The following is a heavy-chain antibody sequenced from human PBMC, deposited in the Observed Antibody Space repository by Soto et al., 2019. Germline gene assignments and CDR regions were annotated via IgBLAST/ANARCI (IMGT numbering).Heavy chain of an antibody. CDR1: GFTFSSYA. CDR3: VKATPIAVAEGVEKFDY. CDR2: ISSNGGST. Sequence: GGSLRLSCSASGFTFSSYAMHWVRQAPGKGLEYVSAISSNGGSTYYADSVKGRFTISRDNSKNTLYLQMSSLRAEDTAVYYCVKATPIAVAEGVEKFDYWGQGTLVTVSS. D-gene: IGHD6-19*01. J-gene: IGHJ4*02. V-gene: IGHV3-64D*08.